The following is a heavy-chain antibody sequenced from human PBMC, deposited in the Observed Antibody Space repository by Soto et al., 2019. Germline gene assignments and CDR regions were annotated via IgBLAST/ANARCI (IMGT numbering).Heavy chain of an antibody. CDR3: ARAYSSSWAYYYYGMDV. D-gene: IGHD6-13*01. J-gene: IGHJ6*02. V-gene: IGHV1-3*01. CDR1: GYTFTSYA. CDR2: INAGNGNT. Sequence: GASVKVSCKASGYTFTSYAMDWVRQAPGQRLEWMGWINAGNGNTKYSQKFQGRVTITRDTSASTAYMELSSLRSEGTAVYYCARAYSSSWAYYYYGMDVWGQGTTVTVS.